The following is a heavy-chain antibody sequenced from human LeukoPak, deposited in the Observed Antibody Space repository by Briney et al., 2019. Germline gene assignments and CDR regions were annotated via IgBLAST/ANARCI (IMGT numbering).Heavy chain of an antibody. J-gene: IGHJ4*02. D-gene: IGHD6-13*01. V-gene: IGHV3-30-3*01. CDR1: GFTFSSYA. Sequence: GGSLRLSCAASGFTFSSYAMHWVRQAPGKGLEWVAVISYDGSNKYYADSVKGRFTISRDNSKNTLYLQMNSLRAEDTAVYYCAVIAAAGNGDYWGQGTLVTVSS. CDR2: ISYDGSNK. CDR3: AVIAAAGNGDY.